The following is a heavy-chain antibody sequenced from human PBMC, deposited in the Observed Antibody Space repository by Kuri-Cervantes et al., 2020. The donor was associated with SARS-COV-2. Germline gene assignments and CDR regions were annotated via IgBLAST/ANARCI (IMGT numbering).Heavy chain of an antibody. CDR3: AKDRVGVQDF. Sequence: GESLKISCSASGFTFSNYVMYWVRQAPGKGLEWVGRIKSKTDGGTTDYAAPVKGRFTISRDDSKNTLYLHMKSLRSEDTAMYYCAKDRVGVQDFWGQGTLVTVSS. CDR1: GFTFSNYV. CDR2: IKSKTDGGTT. D-gene: IGHD2-21*01. J-gene: IGHJ4*02. V-gene: IGHV3-15*07.